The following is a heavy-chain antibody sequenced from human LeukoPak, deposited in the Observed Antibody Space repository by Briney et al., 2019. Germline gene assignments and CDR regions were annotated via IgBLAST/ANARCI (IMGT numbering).Heavy chain of an antibody. CDR3: VKALGGSGSY. CDR2: IRNDGTKE. V-gene: IGHV3-30*02. CDR1: GFTFSGYG. D-gene: IGHD3-10*01. Sequence: GGSLTLSCAASGFTFSGYGMSWVRQAPGKGLEWVAFIRNDGTKEHHADSVKGRFSISRDNPKNNLQMNSLSVEDTAIYYCVKALGGSGSYWGQGTSVIVSS. J-gene: IGHJ4*02.